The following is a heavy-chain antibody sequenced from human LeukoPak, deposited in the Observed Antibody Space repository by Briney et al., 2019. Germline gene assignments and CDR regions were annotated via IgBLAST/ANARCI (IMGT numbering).Heavy chain of an antibody. CDR3: ARDPAIQSWLSAYYFDY. J-gene: IGHJ4*02. CDR1: GFTFSTYS. D-gene: IGHD5-18*01. Sequence: GSLRLSCAASGFTFSTYSMNWVRQAPGKGLEWVSYISSSSSTIYYADSVKGRFTISRDNAKNSLHLQMNSLRAEDTGVYYCARDPAIQSWLSAYYFDYWGQGSLVTVSS. CDR2: ISSSSSTI. V-gene: IGHV3-48*01.